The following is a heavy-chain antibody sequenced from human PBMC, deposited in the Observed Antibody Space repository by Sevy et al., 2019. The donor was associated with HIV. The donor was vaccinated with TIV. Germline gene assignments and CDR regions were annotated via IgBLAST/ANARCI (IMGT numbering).Heavy chain of an antibody. D-gene: IGHD3-22*01. CDR2: IYYSGST. CDR1: GGSISSYY. Sequence: SETLSLTCTVSGGSISSYYWSWIRQPPGKGLEWIGYIYYSGSTNYNPSLKSRVTISVDTSKKQFSLKLSSVTAADTAVYYCARAPDNCYDSSGLYGPFDYWGQGTLVTVSS. J-gene: IGHJ4*02. CDR3: ARAPDNCYDSSGLYGPFDY. V-gene: IGHV4-59*13.